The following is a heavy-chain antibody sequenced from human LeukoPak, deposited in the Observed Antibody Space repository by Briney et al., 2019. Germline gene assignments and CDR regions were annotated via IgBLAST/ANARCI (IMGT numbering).Heavy chain of an antibody. Sequence: PSETLSLTCSVSGGSITSSSYYWGWIRQPPEKGLEWIGSIYYTGSTNYNPSLKSRVTISVDTSKNQFSLELSSVTAADTAVYYCASIPGSMVTAIGYWGQGTLVTVSS. CDR2: IYYTGST. V-gene: IGHV4-39*07. J-gene: IGHJ4*02. D-gene: IGHD2-21*02. CDR3: ASIPGSMVTAIGY. CDR1: GGSITSSSYY.